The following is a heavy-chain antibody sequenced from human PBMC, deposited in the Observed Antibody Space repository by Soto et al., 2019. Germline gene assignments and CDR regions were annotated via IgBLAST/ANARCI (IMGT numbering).Heavy chain of an antibody. D-gene: IGHD6-19*01. J-gene: IGHJ4*02. CDR3: AKDPGGSGWALYYFDY. CDR1: GFTFSHYS. Sequence: PGGSLRLSCLGSGFTFSHYSLNWVRLAPGKGLEWVSSISKSSSIVSQADSVKGRFTIFRDNAKNSIYLQMNSLRAEDTAVYYCAKDPGGSGWALYYFDYWGQGTLVTVSS. CDR2: ISKSSSIV. V-gene: IGHV3-21*04.